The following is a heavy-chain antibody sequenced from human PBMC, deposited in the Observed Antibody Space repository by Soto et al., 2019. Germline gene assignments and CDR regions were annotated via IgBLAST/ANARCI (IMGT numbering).Heavy chain of an antibody. CDR2: IYYSGST. CDR3: ARDPPIAVAGTYFDY. J-gene: IGHJ4*02. V-gene: IGHV4-59*01. CDR1: GGSISSYY. D-gene: IGHD6-19*01. Sequence: PSETLSLTCTVSGGSISSYYWSWIRQPPGKGLEWIGYIYYSGSTNYNPSLKSRVTISVDTSKNQFSLKLSSVTAADTAVYYCARDPPIAVAGTYFDYWGQGTLVTVSS.